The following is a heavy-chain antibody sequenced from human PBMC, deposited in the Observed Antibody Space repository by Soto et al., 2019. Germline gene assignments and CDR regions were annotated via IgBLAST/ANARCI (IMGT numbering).Heavy chain of an antibody. J-gene: IGHJ4*02. CDR1: GFTFSSYG. D-gene: IGHD5-12*01. CDR2: IWYDGSNK. CDR3: ARDHGGSGYDDFGFDY. Sequence: QVQLVESGGGVVQPGRSLRLSCAASGFTFSSYGMHWVRQAPGKGLEGVAVIWYDGSNKYYADSVKGRFTISRDNSKNTLYLQMNSLRAEDTAVYYCARDHGGSGYDDFGFDYWGQGTLVTVSS. V-gene: IGHV3-33*01.